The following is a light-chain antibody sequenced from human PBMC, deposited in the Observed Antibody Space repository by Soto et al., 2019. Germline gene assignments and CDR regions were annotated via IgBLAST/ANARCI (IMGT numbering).Light chain of an antibody. V-gene: IGKV3-15*01. CDR3: QQYNNWPALT. J-gene: IGKJ4*01. Sequence: EKVMTQSPATLSVSPGERATLSCRASQSVSSNLAWYQQKPGQAPRLLIYGASTRATGVPARFSGSGSGTEFTLTFSSLQSEDFAVYYCQQYNNWPALTFGGGTKVEIK. CDR2: GAS. CDR1: QSVSSN.